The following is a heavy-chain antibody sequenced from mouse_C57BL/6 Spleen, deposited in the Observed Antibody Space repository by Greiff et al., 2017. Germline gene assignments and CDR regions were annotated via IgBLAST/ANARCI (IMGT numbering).Heavy chain of an antibody. V-gene: IGHV1-55*01. CDR3: AREDYYGSSSPWFAY. Sequence: QVQLQQSGAELVKPGASVKMSCKASGYTFTSYWITWVKQRPGQGLEWIGDIYPGSGSTNYNEKFKSKATLTVDTSSSTAYMQLSSLTSEDSAVYYCAREDYYGSSSPWFAYWGQGTLVTVSA. D-gene: IGHD1-1*01. J-gene: IGHJ3*01. CDR1: GYTFTSYW. CDR2: IYPGSGST.